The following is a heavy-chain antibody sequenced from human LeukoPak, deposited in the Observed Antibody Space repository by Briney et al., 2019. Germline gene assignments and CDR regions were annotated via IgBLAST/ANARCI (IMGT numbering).Heavy chain of an antibody. D-gene: IGHD3-16*02. CDR1: GFTVSSNY. V-gene: IGHV3-66*01. CDR2: IYSGGST. J-gene: IGHJ4*02. Sequence: QAGGSLRLSCAASGFTVSSNYMSWVRQAPGKGLEWVSVIYSGGSTYYADSVKGRFTISRDNSKNTLYLQMNSLRAEDTAVYYCARGKGEYDYVWGSYRFRGLYFDYWGQGTLVTVSS. CDR3: ARGKGEYDYVWGSYRFRGLYFDY.